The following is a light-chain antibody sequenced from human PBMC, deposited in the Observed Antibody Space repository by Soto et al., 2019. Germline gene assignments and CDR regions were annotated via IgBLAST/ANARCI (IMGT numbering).Light chain of an antibody. CDR3: SSYTSSSTRV. CDR1: SSDVGGYNY. J-gene: IGLJ1*01. V-gene: IGLV2-14*01. CDR2: DVS. Sequence: QSVLTQPASVSGSPGQSITISCTGTSSDVGGYNYVSWYQQHPGKAPKLMIYDVSNRPSGVSNRLSGSKPGNTASLSISGLQAEDEADYYCSSYTSSSTRVFGTGTKVTVL.